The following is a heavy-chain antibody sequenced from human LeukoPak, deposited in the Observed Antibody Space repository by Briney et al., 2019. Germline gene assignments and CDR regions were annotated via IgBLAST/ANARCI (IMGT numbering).Heavy chain of an antibody. D-gene: IGHD6-19*01. V-gene: IGHV3-30-3*01. Sequence: PGGSRRLSCAASEFTFSRHYMSWIRQAPGKGLEWVAVISYDGSNKYYADSVKGRFTISRDNSKNTLYLQMNSLRAEDTAVYYCARDRDPIIAVAGTLDYWGQGTLVTVSS. CDR3: ARDRDPIIAVAGTLDY. CDR1: EFTFSRHY. CDR2: ISYDGSNK. J-gene: IGHJ4*02.